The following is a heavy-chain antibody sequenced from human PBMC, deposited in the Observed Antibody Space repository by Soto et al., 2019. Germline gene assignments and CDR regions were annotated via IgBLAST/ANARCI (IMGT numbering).Heavy chain of an antibody. Sequence: GGALRLSCAAAGFTFSSYAMGWVRQAPGKGLEWVSAISGSGGSTYYADSAKGRFTISRDNSKNTLYLQMNSLSPADTAVYYCASRLTQCLVVYWGQGTLVTVSS. J-gene: IGHJ4*02. CDR2: ISGSGGST. V-gene: IGHV3-23*01. CDR1: GFTFSSYA. CDR3: ASRLTQCLVVY. D-gene: IGHD6-19*01.